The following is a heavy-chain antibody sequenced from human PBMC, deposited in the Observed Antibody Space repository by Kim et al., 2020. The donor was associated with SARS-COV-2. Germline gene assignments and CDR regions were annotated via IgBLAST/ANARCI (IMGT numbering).Heavy chain of an antibody. J-gene: IGHJ4*01. CDR2: INHSGST. CDR1: GGSFSGYY. D-gene: IGHD3-22*01. CDR3: AREPYCYDSSGYYDY. Sequence: SETLSLTCAVYGGSFSGYYWSWIRQPPGKGLEWIGEINHSGSTNYNPSLKSRVTISVATSKNQFSLKLSSVTAADTSGYYCAREPYCYDSSGYYDYWGHGTLVTVSS. V-gene: IGHV4-34*01.